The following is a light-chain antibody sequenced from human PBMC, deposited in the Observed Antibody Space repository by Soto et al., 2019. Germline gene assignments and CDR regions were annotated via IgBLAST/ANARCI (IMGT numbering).Light chain of an antibody. CDR2: GNS. V-gene: IGLV1-40*01. J-gene: IGLJ2*01. CDR3: QSYDSSLSVVV. CDR1: SSNIGAGYD. Sequence: QSVLTQPPSVSGAPGQRVTISCTGSSSNIGAGYDVHWYQQLPGTAPKLLIYGNSNRPSGVPDRFSGSKSGTSASLAITGLQAEDEAYYSCQSYDSSLSVVVFCGGTKVTVL.